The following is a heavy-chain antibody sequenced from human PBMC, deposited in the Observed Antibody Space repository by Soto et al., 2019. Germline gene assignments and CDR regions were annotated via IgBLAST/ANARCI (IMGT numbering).Heavy chain of an antibody. V-gene: IGHV3-23*01. CDR3: AKDPNGDYIGAFDF. CDR1: GFIFSNYA. CDR2: MTADGADA. J-gene: IGHJ3*01. D-gene: IGHD4-17*01. Sequence: EVQVLESGGGLVQPGGSLRLSCAASGFIFSNYAMMWVHQSPGKGLEWVSAMTADGADARYADSVRGRLTISRDNSKSTLYLQMNSLRVEDTAVYYCAKDPNGDYIGAFDFWGQGILVTVSS.